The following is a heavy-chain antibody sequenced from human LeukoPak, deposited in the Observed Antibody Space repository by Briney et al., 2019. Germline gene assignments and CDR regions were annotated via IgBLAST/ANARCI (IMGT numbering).Heavy chain of an antibody. CDR2: IIPIFGTA. CDR1: GGTFISYA. Sequence: ASVKVSCKASGGTFISYAISWVRQAPGQGLEWMGGIIPIFGTANYAQKFQGRVTITADESTSTAYMELSSLRSEDTAVYYCARGSEGYYDFWSGQRLNYFDYWGQGTLVTVSS. V-gene: IGHV1-69*01. J-gene: IGHJ4*02. D-gene: IGHD3-3*01. CDR3: ARGSEGYYDFWSGQRLNYFDY.